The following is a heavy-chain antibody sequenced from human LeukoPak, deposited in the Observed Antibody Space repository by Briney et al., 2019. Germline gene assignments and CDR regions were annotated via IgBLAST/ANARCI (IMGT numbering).Heavy chain of an antibody. D-gene: IGHD3-10*01. Sequence: SETLSLTCAVYGGSFSGYYWSWIRQPPGKGLEWIGEINHSGSTNYNPSLKSRATISVDTSKNQFSLKLSSVTAADTAVYYCARWAAGPMVRGVTAKFYYMDVWGKGTTVTVSS. V-gene: IGHV4-34*01. J-gene: IGHJ6*03. CDR2: INHSGST. CDR3: ARWAAGPMVRGVTAKFYYMDV. CDR1: GGSFSGYY.